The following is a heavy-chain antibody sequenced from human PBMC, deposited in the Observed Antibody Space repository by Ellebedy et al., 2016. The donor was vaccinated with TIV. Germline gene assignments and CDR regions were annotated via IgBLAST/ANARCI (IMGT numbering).Heavy chain of an antibody. CDR2: IYSDDTT. J-gene: IGHJ3*01. Sequence: GESLKISCVASGLPVSTNYMSWVRQAPGKGLEWVADIYSDDTTYYADSVKGRFTISRDNSKNTLYLQLNNLRAGDTALYYCARTTTMTTFGPFDLWGQGTRVTVSS. CDR3: ARTTTMTTFGPFDL. V-gene: IGHV3-53*01. D-gene: IGHD3-16*01. CDR1: GLPVSTNY.